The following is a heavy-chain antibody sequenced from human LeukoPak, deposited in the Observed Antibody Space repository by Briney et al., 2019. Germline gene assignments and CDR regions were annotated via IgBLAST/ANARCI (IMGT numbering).Heavy chain of an antibody. D-gene: IGHD2-15*01. CDR3: AAGKILDAFDI. CDR2: IYYSGST. V-gene: IGHV4-59*01. CDR1: VGSISSYY. Sequence: SETLSLTCTVSVGSISSYYWSWIRQPPGKGLEWIGYIYYSGSTNYNPSLKSRVTISVDTSKNQFSLKLSSVTAADTAVYYCAAGKILDAFDIWGQGTMVTVSS. J-gene: IGHJ3*02.